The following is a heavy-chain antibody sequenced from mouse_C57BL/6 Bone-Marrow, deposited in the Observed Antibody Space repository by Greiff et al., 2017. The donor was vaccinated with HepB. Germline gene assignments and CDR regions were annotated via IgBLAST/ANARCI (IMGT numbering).Heavy chain of an antibody. Sequence: EVKVVESGGGLVQPGGSLKLSCAASGFTFSSYAMSWVRQTPEKRLEWVAYISSGGDYIYYADTVKGRFTISRDNARNTLYLQMSSLKSEDTAMYYCTREKPLYYYGSSYAMDYWGQGTSVTVSS. CDR1: GFTFSSYA. J-gene: IGHJ4*01. CDR3: TREKPLYYYGSSYAMDY. V-gene: IGHV5-9-1*02. CDR2: ISSGGDYI. D-gene: IGHD1-1*01.